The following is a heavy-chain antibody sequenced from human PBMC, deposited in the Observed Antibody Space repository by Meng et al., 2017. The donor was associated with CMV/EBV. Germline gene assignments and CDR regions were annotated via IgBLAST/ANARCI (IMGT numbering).Heavy chain of an antibody. Sequence: FTFRSYSMNWVRQAPGKGLEWVASISSSSSYIYYADSVKGRFTISRDNAKNSLYLEMNGLRAEDTAVYYCARGGEVSSGYSYAGGLDYWGQGTLVTVSS. D-gene: IGHD3-22*01. CDR2: ISSSSSYI. CDR3: ARGGEVSSGYSYAGGLDY. V-gene: IGHV3-21*01. J-gene: IGHJ4*02. CDR1: FTFRSYS.